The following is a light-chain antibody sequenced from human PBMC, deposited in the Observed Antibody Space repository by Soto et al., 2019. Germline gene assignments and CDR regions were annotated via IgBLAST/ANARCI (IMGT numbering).Light chain of an antibody. Sequence: DIQMTQSPSSLSACVGDRVTITCRASQTISSYLHWYQQKPGKAPKLLIYAASSLQSGVPSRFSGSGSGTHFTLTISSLQPEDFATYYCQQSNSSPRTFGQGTKVYIK. CDR3: QQSNSSPRT. V-gene: IGKV1-39*01. J-gene: IGKJ1*01. CDR1: QTISSY. CDR2: AAS.